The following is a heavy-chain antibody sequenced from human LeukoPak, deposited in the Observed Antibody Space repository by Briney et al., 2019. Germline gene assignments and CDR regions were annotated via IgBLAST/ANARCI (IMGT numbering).Heavy chain of an antibody. CDR1: GGSISSYY. CDR3: ARLSDSDSSGYYWGFEY. J-gene: IGHJ4*02. D-gene: IGHD3-22*01. CDR2: IYYSGST. Sequence: SSETLSLTCTVAGGSISSYYWSWIRQLPGKGLECIGYIYYSGSTNYNPSLKSRVTISVDTSKNQFSLKLSSVTAADTAVYYCARLSDSDSSGYYWGFEYWGQGTLVTVSS. V-gene: IGHV4-59*08.